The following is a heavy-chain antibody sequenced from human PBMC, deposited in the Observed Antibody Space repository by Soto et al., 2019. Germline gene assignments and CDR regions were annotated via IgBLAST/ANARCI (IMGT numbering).Heavy chain of an antibody. V-gene: IGHV1-69*01. Sequence: QVPLVQSGAEVKKPGSSMKVSCKASGGTFSSYAISWVRQAPGQGLEWMGGIIPIFGTANYAQKFQGRVTITADESTSTAYMELSSLRSEDTAVYYCASVRPVSAAAHNWFDPWGQGTLVTVSS. CDR1: GGTFSSYA. D-gene: IGHD6-13*01. CDR3: ASVRPVSAAAHNWFDP. J-gene: IGHJ5*02. CDR2: IIPIFGTA.